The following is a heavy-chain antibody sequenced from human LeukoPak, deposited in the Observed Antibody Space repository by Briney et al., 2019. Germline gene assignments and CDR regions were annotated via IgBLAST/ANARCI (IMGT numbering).Heavy chain of an antibody. J-gene: IGHJ6*02. V-gene: IGHV7-4-1*02. CDR2: INTNTGNP. D-gene: IGHD3-9*01. CDR3: ATKTTGVRYFDWLDYYYYYGMDV. Sequence: GASVKVSCKASGYTFTSYAMNWVRQAPGQGLEWMGWINTNTGNPTYAQGFTGRFVFSLDTSVSTAYLQISSLKAEDTAVYYCATKTTGVRYFDWLDYYYYYGMDVWGQGTTVTVSS. CDR1: GYTFTSYA.